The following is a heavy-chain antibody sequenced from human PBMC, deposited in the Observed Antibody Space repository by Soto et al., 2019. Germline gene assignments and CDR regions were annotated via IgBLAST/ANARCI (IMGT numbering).Heavy chain of an antibody. CDR2: IIPIFGTA. CDR1: GGTFSRHA. D-gene: IGHD3-22*01. Sequence: QVQLVQSGAEVRKPGSSVKVSCKASGGTFSRHAISWVRQAPGQVREWMGGIIPIFGTANHAQKFQGRVRNIAHDSTITEYMEVRSLRVEGKPMYHCARGRRYDSRDHHYAHGDQGPQVNVSS. CDR3: ARGRRYDSRDHHYAH. J-gene: IGHJ4*02. V-gene: IGHV1-69*01.